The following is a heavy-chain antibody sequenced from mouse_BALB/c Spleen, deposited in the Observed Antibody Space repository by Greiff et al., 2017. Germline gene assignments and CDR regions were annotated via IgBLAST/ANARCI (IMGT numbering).Heavy chain of an antibody. V-gene: IGHV3-8*02. CDR2: ISYSGST. CDR3: ARAGYDETFDY. D-gene: IGHD2-3*01. Sequence: EVKVVESGPSLVKPSQTLSLTCSVTGDFISSGYWYWIRKFPGNKLEYMGYISYSGSTYYSPSLKSRISITRDTSKNKYYLQLNSVTTEDTATYYFARAGYDETFDYWGQGTTLTVSS. J-gene: IGHJ2*01. CDR1: GDFISSGY.